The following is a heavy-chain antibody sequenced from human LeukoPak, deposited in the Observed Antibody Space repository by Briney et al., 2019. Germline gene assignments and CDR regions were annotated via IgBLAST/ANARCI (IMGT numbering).Heavy chain of an antibody. CDR1: GYTFTGYY. D-gene: IGHD5-18*01. CDR3: ARTRGGYSYGYPGYFQH. V-gene: IGHV1-2*02. J-gene: IGHJ1*01. Sequence: GASVKVSCKASGYTFTGYYMHWVRQAPGQGLEWMGWINPNSGGTNYAQKFQGRVTMTRDTSITTAYMELSRLTSDDTAVYYCARTRGGYSYGYPGYFQHWGRGTLVTVSS. CDR2: INPNSGGT.